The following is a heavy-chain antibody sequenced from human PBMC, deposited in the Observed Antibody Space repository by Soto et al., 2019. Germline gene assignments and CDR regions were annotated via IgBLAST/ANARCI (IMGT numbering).Heavy chain of an antibody. J-gene: IGHJ5*01. CDR2: ISWNSGSI. D-gene: IGHD3-22*01. Sequence: GGSLRLSCAASGFTFDDYAMHWVRQAPGKGLEWVSGISWNSGSIGYADSVKGRFTISRDNAKNSLYLQMSSLRAEDTAVYYCASWVSGSLYDNSGKYDSWGQGTLVTVSS. V-gene: IGHV3-9*01. CDR3: ASWVSGSLYDNSGKYDS. CDR1: GFTFDDYA.